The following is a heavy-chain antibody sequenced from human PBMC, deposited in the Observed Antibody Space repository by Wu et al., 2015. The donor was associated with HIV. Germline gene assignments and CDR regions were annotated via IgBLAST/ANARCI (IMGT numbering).Heavy chain of an antibody. CDR1: GYIFTAYY. Sequence: QVQLAQSGAEVKKPGASVKVSCKTSGYIFTAYYIHWVRQAPGHELEWMGWINPASGSTIYSEHFEGRITVTRDTSINTAYLELNTLRSGDTAVYFCARDAAPVTTEFDYWGQGTLVTVSS. D-gene: IGHD1-1*01. CDR3: ARDAAPVTTEFDY. J-gene: IGHJ4*02. V-gene: IGHV1-2*02. CDR2: INPASGST.